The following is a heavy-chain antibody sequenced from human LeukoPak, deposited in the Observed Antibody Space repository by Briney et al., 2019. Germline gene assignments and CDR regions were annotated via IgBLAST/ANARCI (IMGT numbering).Heavy chain of an antibody. CDR1: GFTFSSYA. V-gene: IGHV3-30-3*01. J-gene: IGHJ4*02. CDR3: ARGPAYSWVYSSSWYGSCDY. CDR2: ISYDGSNK. Sequence: PGGSLRLSCAASGFTFSSYAMHWVRQAPGKGLEWVAVISYDGSNKYYADSVTGRFTISRDNSKNTLYLQMNSLRAEDTAVYYCARGPAYSWVYSSSWYGSCDYWGQGTLVTVSS. D-gene: IGHD6-13*01.